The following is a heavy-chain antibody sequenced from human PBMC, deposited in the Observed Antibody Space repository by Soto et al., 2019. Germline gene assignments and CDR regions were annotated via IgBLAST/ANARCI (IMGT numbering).Heavy chain of an antibody. CDR2: IKQDGSEK. J-gene: IGHJ4*02. CDR1: GFTFSSYW. Sequence: EVQLVESGGGLVQPGGSLRLSCAASGFTFSSYWMSWVRQAPGKGLEWVANIKQDGSEKYYVDSVKGRFTISRDNAKNSLYLQMNSLRAEDTSVYYCATEYSSSSDFDYWGQGTLVTVSS. V-gene: IGHV3-7*01. CDR3: ATEYSSSSDFDY. D-gene: IGHD6-6*01.